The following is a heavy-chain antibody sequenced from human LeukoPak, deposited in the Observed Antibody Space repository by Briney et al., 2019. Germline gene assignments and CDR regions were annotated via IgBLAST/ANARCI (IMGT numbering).Heavy chain of an antibody. V-gene: IGHV3-23*01. CDR2: ISGSGDST. J-gene: IGHJ4*02. CDR3: AKGRGSANSGSNY. D-gene: IGHD1-26*01. Sequence: PGGSLRLSCAASGFTFSSYAMSWVRQAPGKGLEWVSGISGSGDSTDYANSVKGRFTISRDNSKHTLYLQLNSLRAEDTAVYFCAKGRGSANSGSNYWGQGTLVTVSS. CDR1: GFTFSSYA.